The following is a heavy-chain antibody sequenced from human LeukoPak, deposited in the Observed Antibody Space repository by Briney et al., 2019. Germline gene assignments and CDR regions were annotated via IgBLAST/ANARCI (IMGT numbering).Heavy chain of an antibody. CDR3: ARSSAPYYDILTGYYYYYGMDV. V-gene: IGHV1-69*04. Sequence: SVKVSCKASGGTFSRYAISWVRQAPGQGLEWMRRIIPILGLANYAQKFQGRVTITADKSTSTAYMELSSLRSEDTAVYYCARSSAPYYDILTGYYYYYGMDVWGQGTTVTVSS. D-gene: IGHD3-9*01. CDR2: IIPILGLA. CDR1: GGTFSRYA. J-gene: IGHJ6*02.